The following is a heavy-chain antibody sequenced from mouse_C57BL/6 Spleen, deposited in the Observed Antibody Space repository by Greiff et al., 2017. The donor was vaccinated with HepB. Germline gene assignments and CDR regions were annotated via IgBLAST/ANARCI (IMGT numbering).Heavy chain of an antibody. Sequence: ESGPGLVKPSQSLSLTCSVTGYSITSGYYWNWIRQFPGNKLEWMGYISYDGSNNYNPSLKNRISITRDTSKNQFFLKLNSVTTEDTATYYCANDGYYRGYFDVWGTGTTVTVSS. CDR2: ISYDGSN. D-gene: IGHD2-3*01. V-gene: IGHV3-6*01. CDR1: GYSITSGYY. J-gene: IGHJ1*03. CDR3: ANDGYYRGYFDV.